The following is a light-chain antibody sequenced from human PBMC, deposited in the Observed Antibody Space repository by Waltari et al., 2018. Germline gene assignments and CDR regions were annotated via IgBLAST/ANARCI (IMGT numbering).Light chain of an antibody. CDR3: QQYEDLPIP. Sequence: SQMTQSPSSLSASVGDRVTITCQANHDISNSLNWYQQKPDKAPKLLIYDASKLEVGVPSRLSGTGSGTTFSLTIRALQTAAIATYYCQQYEDLPIPFDQGTRLGIE. CDR1: HDISNS. CDR2: DAS. J-gene: IGKJ5*01. V-gene: IGKV1-33*01.